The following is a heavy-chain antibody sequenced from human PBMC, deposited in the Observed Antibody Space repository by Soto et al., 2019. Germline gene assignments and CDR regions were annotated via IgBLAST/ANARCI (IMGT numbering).Heavy chain of an antibody. CDR2: LYHSGGT. Sequence: SETLSLTYAVSGGSISSVGCSWSWIRQPPGKGLEWIGYLYHSGGTHYHPSLKSRVAISVDRSQNQFSLRLNSVTAADTAVYYCARVWLQVLVFVIGGQGTGVTVSS. J-gene: IGHJ3*01. D-gene: IGHD2-21*01. CDR3: ARVWLQVLVFVI. V-gene: IGHV4-30-2*01. CDR1: GGSISSVGCS.